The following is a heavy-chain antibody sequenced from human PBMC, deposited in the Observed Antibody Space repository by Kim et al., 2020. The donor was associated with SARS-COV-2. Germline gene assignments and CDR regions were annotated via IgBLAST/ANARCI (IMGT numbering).Heavy chain of an antibody. CDR1: GFTFSDYY. D-gene: IGHD5-12*01. V-gene: IGHV3-11*01. Sequence: GGSLRLSCAASGFTFSDYYMSWIRQAPGKGLEWVSYISSSGSTIYYADSVKGRFTISRYNAKNSLYLQMNSLRAEDTAVYYCARFPPRGWLLVWYFDLWGRGTLVTVSS. CDR3: ARFPPRGWLLVWYFDL. J-gene: IGHJ2*01. CDR2: ISSSGSTI.